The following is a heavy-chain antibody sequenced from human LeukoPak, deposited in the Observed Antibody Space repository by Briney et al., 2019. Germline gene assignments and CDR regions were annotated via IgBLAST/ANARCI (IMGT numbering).Heavy chain of an antibody. D-gene: IGHD4-17*01. J-gene: IGHJ6*03. CDR2: VYYSGTT. CDR3: AKQSYGDHEYYYYMDV. Sequence: SETLSLTCSVSGRSVRSSSYYWGWIRQPPGKGLEWMGTVYYSGTTYSNPSLKSRVTISVDTSKNQFSLKLRSVTAADTAVYYCAKQSYGDHEYYYYMDVWGKGTTVIVSS. CDR1: GRSVRSSSYY. V-gene: IGHV4-39*01.